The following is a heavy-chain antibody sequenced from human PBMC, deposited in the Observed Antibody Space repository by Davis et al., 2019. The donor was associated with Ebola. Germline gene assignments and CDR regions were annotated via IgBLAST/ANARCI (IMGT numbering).Heavy chain of an antibody. Sequence: MPSETLSLTCAVYGGSFSGYYWSWIRQPPGKGLEWSGEINHSGSTNYNPSLKSRVTISVDTSKNQFSLKLSSVTAADTAVYYCARALIVATIIGTYYFDYWGQGTLVTVSS. CDR2: INHSGST. J-gene: IGHJ4*02. V-gene: IGHV4-34*01. D-gene: IGHD5-12*01. CDR3: ARALIVATIIGTYYFDY. CDR1: GGSFSGYY.